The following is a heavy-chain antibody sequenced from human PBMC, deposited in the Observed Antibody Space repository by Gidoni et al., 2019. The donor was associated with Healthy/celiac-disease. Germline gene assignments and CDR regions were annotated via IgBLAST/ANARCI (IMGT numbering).Heavy chain of an antibody. Sequence: QVQLVPSGAAVKKPGSSVKVSCTASGGTFSSYAISWVRQAPGQGLEWRGRISPILGIANYAQKFQGRVTITADKSTSTAYMELSRLRSEDTAVYYCARDLGHEYIWGSYRSDNGYWGQGTLVTVSS. J-gene: IGHJ4*02. CDR3: ARDLGHEYIWGSYRSDNGY. CDR1: GGTFSSYA. D-gene: IGHD3-16*02. V-gene: IGHV1-69*04. CDR2: ISPILGIA.